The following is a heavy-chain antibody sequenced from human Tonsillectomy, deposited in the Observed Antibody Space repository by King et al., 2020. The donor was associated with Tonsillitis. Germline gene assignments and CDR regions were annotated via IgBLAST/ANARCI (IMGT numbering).Heavy chain of an antibody. J-gene: IGHJ6*02. CDR1: GFTFTSYA. D-gene: IGHD3-10*01. Sequence: QLVQSGGGLVQPGGSLRLSCAASGFTFTSYAMSWVRQAPGKGLEWVAGISGSGGSTYYADSVKGRFTISRDNSKNTLYLQMNSLRAEDTDVYYCAKSSGFVELPPTNSYYYVMYVWGQGTTVTASS. CDR2: ISGSGGST. CDR3: AKSSGFVELPPTNSYYYVMYV. V-gene: IGHV3-23*04.